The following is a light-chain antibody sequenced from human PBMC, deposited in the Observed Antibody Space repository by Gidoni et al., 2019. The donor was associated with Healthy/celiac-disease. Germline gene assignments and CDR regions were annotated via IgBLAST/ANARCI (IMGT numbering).Light chain of an antibody. V-gene: IGLV2-23*01. Sequence: QSALTQPASVSGSSGQSITISCTGTSSDVGSYNLVSWYQQHPGKAPKLMIYEGSKRPSGVSNRFSGSKSGNTASLTISGLQAEDEADDYCCSHWVFGGGTKLTVL. CDR1: SSDVGSYNL. J-gene: IGLJ3*02. CDR3: CSHWV. CDR2: EGS.